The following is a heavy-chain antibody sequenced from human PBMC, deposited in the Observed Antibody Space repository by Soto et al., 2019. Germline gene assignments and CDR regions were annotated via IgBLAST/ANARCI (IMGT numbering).Heavy chain of an antibody. D-gene: IGHD3-9*01. Sequence: THPHPSSVFGGTFSDHYWSCIRKTQRKRLEGIGEINHSGSTNYNPSLKRRVTISVDTSKNQFSLKLSSVTAADTDVYYCARNYDLLTGYYPHWGQGALVTVSS. CDR2: INHSGST. J-gene: IGHJ4*02. CDR3: ARNYDLLTGYYPH. CDR1: GGTFSDHY. V-gene: IGHV4-34*01.